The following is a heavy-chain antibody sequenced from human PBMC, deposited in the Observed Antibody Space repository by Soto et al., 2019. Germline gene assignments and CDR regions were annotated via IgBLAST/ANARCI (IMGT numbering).Heavy chain of an antibody. CDR2: ISSDGRNE. V-gene: IGHV3-30*04. CDR1: GFTFSSDG. Sequence: QMQPVESRGGVVQPGRSLRLSCVASGFTFSSDGMVWVRQAPGKGLDWVTTISSDGRNEHYADSVKGRFTVSRDNSKNTLYLQMDSLRDDDTAVYYCARGGTPYFDCWGQGTLVTVSS. CDR3: ARGGTPYFDC. D-gene: IGHD1-1*01. J-gene: IGHJ4*02.